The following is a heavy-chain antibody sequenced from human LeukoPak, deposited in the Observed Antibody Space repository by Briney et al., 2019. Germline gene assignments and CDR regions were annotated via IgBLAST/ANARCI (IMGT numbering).Heavy chain of an antibody. V-gene: IGHV3-48*01. CDR3: ARTRSGYQFDQ. J-gene: IGHJ4*02. Sequence: GGSLRLSCAASGFTFSGFSMDWVRQAPGKGLEWLSYISSSSSTMSYADSVKGRFTISRDNEKNSLFSEMHSLRAEDTAVYYCARTRSGYQFDQWGQGTLVTVSS. D-gene: IGHD2-2*01. CDR1: GFTFSGFS. CDR2: ISSSSSTM.